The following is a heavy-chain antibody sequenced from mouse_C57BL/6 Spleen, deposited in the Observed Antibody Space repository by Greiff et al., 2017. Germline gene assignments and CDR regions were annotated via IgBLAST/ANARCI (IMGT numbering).Heavy chain of an antibody. Sequence: EVQLQQSGAELVRPGASVKLSCTASGFNIKDYYMHWVKQRPEQGLEWIGRIDPEDGDTEYAPKFQGKATMTADTSSNTAYLQLSSLTSEDTAVYYCTTGYYYGSSSLFDYWGQGTTLTVSS. D-gene: IGHD1-1*01. CDR1: GFNIKDYY. CDR2: IDPEDGDT. J-gene: IGHJ2*01. CDR3: TTGYYYGSSSLFDY. V-gene: IGHV14-1*01.